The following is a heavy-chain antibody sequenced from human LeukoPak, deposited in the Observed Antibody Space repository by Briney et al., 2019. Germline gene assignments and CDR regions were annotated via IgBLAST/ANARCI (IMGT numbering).Heavy chain of an antibody. V-gene: IGHV4-34*01. CDR2: INHSGST. CDR1: GGSISSGGYS. Sequence: PSETLSLTCAVSGGSISSGGYSWSWIRQPPGKGLEWIGEINHSGSTNYNPSLKSRVTISVDTSKNQFSLKLSSVTAADTAVYYCARLNWGSGIWGQGTMVTVSS. CDR3: ARLNWGSGI. D-gene: IGHD7-27*01. J-gene: IGHJ3*02.